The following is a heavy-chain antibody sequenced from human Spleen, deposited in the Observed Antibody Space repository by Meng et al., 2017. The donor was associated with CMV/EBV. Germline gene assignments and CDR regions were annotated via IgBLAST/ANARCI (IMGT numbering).Heavy chain of an antibody. CDR1: GLSFGSYG. CDR2: ISTSGTT. D-gene: IGHD3-22*01. CDR3: ATGSYYDSSASARALDY. Sequence: SGLSFGSYGMYWVRQAPGKGPEWVSAISTSGTTYYADNVKGRSTISRDDSRSTLYLQMNSLRAEDTAIYYCATGSYYDSSASARALDYWGQGSLVTVSS. V-gene: IGHV3-23*01. J-gene: IGHJ4*02.